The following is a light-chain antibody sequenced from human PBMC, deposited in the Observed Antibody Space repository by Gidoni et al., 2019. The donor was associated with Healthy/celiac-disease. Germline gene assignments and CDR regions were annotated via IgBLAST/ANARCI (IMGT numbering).Light chain of an antibody. CDR3: QQYYSTSLT. V-gene: IGKV4-1*01. Sequence: DIVMTQSPDSLAVSLGERATINCKSSQSVLYSSNNKNYVAWYQQKPGQPPKLLIYWASTRESGVPDRFSGSGSGTDFTLTSSSLQAEDVAVYYCQQYYSTSLTFGGXTKVEIK. CDR1: QSVLYSSNNKNY. J-gene: IGKJ4*01. CDR2: WAS.